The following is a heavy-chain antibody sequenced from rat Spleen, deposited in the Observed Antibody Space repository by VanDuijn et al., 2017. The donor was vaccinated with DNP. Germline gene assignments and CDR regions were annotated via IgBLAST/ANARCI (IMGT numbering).Heavy chain of an antibody. Sequence: EVQLQESGPGLVKPSQSLSLTCSVTGYSITRSYRWNWIRKFPGDKLEWMGSVNSAGSTNYNPSLKSRISITRDTSKNQFFLQVNSVTTEDTATYYCARWPGYNPPYAMDAWGQGTSVTVSS. D-gene: IGHD1-4*01. V-gene: IGHV3-3*01. CDR1: GYSITRSYR. J-gene: IGHJ4*01. CDR3: ARWPGYNPPYAMDA. CDR2: VNSAGST.